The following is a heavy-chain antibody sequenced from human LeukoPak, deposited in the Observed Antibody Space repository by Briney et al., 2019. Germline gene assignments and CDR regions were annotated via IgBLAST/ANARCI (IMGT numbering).Heavy chain of an antibody. Sequence: PSETLSLTCTVSGGSISGFYWSWIRQPPGKGLEWIGYIFHRGGTSYNPSLKSRISFSVDTSQNQFSLKLNSVTAADTAVYYCVREILYCSGGSCYRGPFDNWGQGTLVTVSA. J-gene: IGHJ4*02. CDR2: IFHRGGT. CDR1: GGSISGFY. V-gene: IGHV4-59*06. CDR3: VREILYCSGGSCYRGPFDN. D-gene: IGHD2-15*01.